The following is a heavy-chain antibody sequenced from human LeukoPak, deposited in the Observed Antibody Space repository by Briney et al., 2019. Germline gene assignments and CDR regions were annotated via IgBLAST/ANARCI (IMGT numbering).Heavy chain of an antibody. Sequence: PGGSLRLSCAASGFTFSSYSMNWVRQAPGKGLEWVSSITSSSTYIYYADSVKGRFTISRDNSKNTLYLQMNSLRAEDTAVYYCARDSIPIAVAGPFDYWGQGTLVTVSS. CDR3: ARDSIPIAVAGPFDY. V-gene: IGHV3-21*01. J-gene: IGHJ4*02. CDR1: GFTFSSYS. D-gene: IGHD6-19*01. CDR2: ITSSSTYI.